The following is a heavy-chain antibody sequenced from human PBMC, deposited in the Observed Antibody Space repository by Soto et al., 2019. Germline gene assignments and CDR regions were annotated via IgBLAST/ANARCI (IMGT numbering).Heavy chain of an antibody. Sequence: QVQLQQLGAGLLKPSETLSLTCAVYGGSFSGYYWSWIRQPPGKGLEWIGEINHSGSTNYNPSLKSRVTISVDTSKNQFSLKLSSVTAADTAVYYCARKDSYDGLDVWGRGTTVTVSS. CDR2: INHSGST. CDR1: GGSFSGYY. J-gene: IGHJ6*02. V-gene: IGHV4-34*01. CDR3: ARKDSYDGLDV.